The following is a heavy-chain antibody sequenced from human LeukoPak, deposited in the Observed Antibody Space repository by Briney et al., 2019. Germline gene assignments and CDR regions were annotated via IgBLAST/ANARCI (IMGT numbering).Heavy chain of an antibody. D-gene: IGHD2-15*01. V-gene: IGHV4-39*07. CDR2: IYYSGST. J-gene: IGHJ4*02. CDR3: ARGRRSLDIVVVVAATRYFDF. CDR1: GGSISSSSYY. Sequence: SETLSLTCTVSGGSISSSSYYWGWIRQPPGKGLEWIGSIYYSGSTYYNPSLKSRVTISVDTSKNQFSLKLRSVTAADTAVYYCARGRRSLDIVVVVAATRYFDFWGQGTLVTVSS.